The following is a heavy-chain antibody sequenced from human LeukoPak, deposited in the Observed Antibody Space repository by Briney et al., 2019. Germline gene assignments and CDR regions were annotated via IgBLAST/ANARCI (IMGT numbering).Heavy chain of an antibody. J-gene: IGHJ4*02. V-gene: IGHV4-4*07. CDR3: ARDSGVTAIND. D-gene: IGHD2-21*02. CDR1: GGSISSDY. CDR2: IYISGST. Sequence: SETLSLTCTVSGGSISSDYWSWIRQPAGKGLEWIGRIYISGSTNYNPPLKSRVTMSLDTSNNQFSLQLSSVTAADTAVYYCARDSGVTAINDWGQGTLVTVSS.